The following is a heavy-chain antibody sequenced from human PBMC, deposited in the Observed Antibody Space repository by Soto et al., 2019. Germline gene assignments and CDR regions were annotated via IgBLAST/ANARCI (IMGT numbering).Heavy chain of an antibody. CDR1: GFTFFTYA. Sequence: GGSLRLSCAASGFTFFTYAMSWVRQAPGKGLEWVSSITDSGDSTYYADSVKGRFTISRDNSKNTLYLQMKSLRAEDTAVYYCAKDTPVVTSIFDYWGQGTLVTVSS. V-gene: IGHV3-23*01. CDR3: AKDTPVVTSIFDY. CDR2: ITDSGDST. J-gene: IGHJ4*02. D-gene: IGHD2-21*02.